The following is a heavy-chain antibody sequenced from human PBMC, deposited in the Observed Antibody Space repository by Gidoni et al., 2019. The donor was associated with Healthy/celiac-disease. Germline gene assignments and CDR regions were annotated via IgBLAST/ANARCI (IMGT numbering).Heavy chain of an antibody. Sequence: EVQLVESGGGLVKPGRSLRLSCTASGFTFGDYAMSWFRQAPGKGLEWVGFIRSKAYGGTTEYAASVKGRFTISRDDSKSIAYLQMNSLKTEDTAVYYCTRVPDQWELVEFDYWGQGTLVTVSS. CDR3: TRVPDQWELVEFDY. D-gene: IGHD1-26*01. CDR1: GFTFGDYA. J-gene: IGHJ4*02. CDR2: IRSKAYGGTT. V-gene: IGHV3-49*05.